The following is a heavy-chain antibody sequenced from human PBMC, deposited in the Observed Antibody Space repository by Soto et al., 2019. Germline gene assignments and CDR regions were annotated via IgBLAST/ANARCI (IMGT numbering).Heavy chain of an antibody. CDR1: GFTFSSYG. D-gene: IGHD3-9*01. Sequence: QVQLVESGGGVVQPGRSLRLSCAASGFTFSSYGMHWVRQAPGKGLEWVAVISYDGSNKYYADSVKGRFTISRDNSKNTLYLQMNSLRAEDTAVYYCAKDLGYLDWLFTTYYYGMDVWGQGTTVTVSS. CDR3: AKDLGYLDWLFTTYYYGMDV. J-gene: IGHJ6*02. V-gene: IGHV3-30*18. CDR2: ISYDGSNK.